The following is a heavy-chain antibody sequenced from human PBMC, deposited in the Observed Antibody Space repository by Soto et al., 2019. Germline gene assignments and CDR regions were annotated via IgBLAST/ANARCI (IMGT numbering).Heavy chain of an antibody. J-gene: IGHJ5*02. CDR2: ISSSSSYI. D-gene: IGHD2-15*01. CDR1: GFTFSSYS. Sequence: EVQLVESGGGLVKPGGSLSLSCAASGFTFSSYSMNWVRQAPGKGLEWVSSISSSSSYIYYADSVKGRFTISRDNAKNSLYLQMNSLRAEDTAVYDCAGDPKASEILWVVNGFDPWGQGTLVTVSS. V-gene: IGHV3-21*01. CDR3: AGDPKASEILWVVNGFDP.